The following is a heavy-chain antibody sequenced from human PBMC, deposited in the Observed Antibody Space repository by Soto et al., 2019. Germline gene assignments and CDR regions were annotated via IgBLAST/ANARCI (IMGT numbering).Heavy chain of an antibody. CDR1: GGSISSGGYY. V-gene: IGHV4-31*03. CDR2: IYYSGST. Sequence: SETLSLTCTVSGGSISSGGYYWSWIRQHPGKGLEWIGYIYYSGSTYYNPSLKSRVTISVDTSKNQFSLKLSSVTAADTAVYYCARVRELNNWNYAYNWFDPWGQGTLVTVSS. D-gene: IGHD1-7*01. J-gene: IGHJ5*02. CDR3: ARVRELNNWNYAYNWFDP.